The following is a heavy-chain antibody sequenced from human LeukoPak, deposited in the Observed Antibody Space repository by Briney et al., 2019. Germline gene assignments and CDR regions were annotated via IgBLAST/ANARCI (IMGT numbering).Heavy chain of an antibody. CDR3: ATRVLKYGWGTTAFDT. CDR1: GYTFTIYD. Sequence: ASVTVSCTASGYTFTIYDINWVRQAPGQGLEWMGWMDPDSDNRNYAQRFQGRVTMTRDTSIRTAYMELSSLSSEDTAVYYCATRVLKYGWGTTAFDTWGQGTLVTVSS. CDR2: MDPDSDNR. D-gene: IGHD3-10*01. V-gene: IGHV1-8*01. J-gene: IGHJ3*02.